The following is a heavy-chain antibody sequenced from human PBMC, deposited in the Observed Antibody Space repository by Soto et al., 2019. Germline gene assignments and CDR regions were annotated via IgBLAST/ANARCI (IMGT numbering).Heavy chain of an antibody. CDR2: IITILGIA. D-gene: IGHD3-10*01. V-gene: IGHV1-69*02. J-gene: IGHJ6*02. Sequence: QVQLVQSGAEVKKPGSSVKVSCKASGGTFSSYTISWVRQAPGQGLEWMGRIITILGIANYAQKFQGRVTITADKATSTAYMEPSSMTADDTAVYYFASLMSSGYYCGMAVWGQGTTVTVSS. CDR3: ASLMSSGYYCGMAV. CDR1: GGTFSSYT.